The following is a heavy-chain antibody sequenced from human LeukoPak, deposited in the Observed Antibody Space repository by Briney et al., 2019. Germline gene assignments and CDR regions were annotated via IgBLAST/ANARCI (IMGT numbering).Heavy chain of an antibody. Sequence: PGGSLRLSCAASGFIFSSYAMSWVRQVPGKGLESVSTISDRGDSTYYADSVKGRSTISRDNSENTLYLQMNSLSVEDTAVYYCATSSGRVELYWGQGTLVTVSS. D-gene: IGHD1-7*01. V-gene: IGHV3-23*01. CDR1: GFIFSSYA. CDR3: ATSSGRVELY. J-gene: IGHJ4*02. CDR2: ISDRGDST.